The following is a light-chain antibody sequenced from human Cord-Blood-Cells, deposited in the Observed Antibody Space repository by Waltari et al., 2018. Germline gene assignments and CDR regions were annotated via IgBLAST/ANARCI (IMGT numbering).Light chain of an antibody. CDR1: SSDVGSYNL. V-gene: IGLV2-23*01. Sequence: QSALTQPASVSGSPGQSITISCTGTSSDVGSYNLVSWYQQHPGKAPKLMIYEGSKRPSGVSNRFSGSKSGNTASLTISGRHAEDEADYYCCSYAGSSTWVFGGGTKLTVL. CDR3: CSYAGSSTWV. CDR2: EGS. J-gene: IGLJ3*02.